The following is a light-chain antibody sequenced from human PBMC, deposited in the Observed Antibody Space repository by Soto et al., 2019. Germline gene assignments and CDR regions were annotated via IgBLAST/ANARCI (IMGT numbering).Light chain of an antibody. J-gene: IGLJ1*01. CDR2: DVS. CDR1: SSDVGGYNY. CDR3: SSYTTRSTYV. V-gene: IGLV2-14*03. Sequence: QSALTQPPSASGSPGQSVTISCTGTSSDVGGYNYVSWYQQYPGNAPKLIIFDVSNRPSGVSGRFSGSKSGNTASLTISGLLPEDGADYYCSSYTTRSTYVFGSGTKVTVL.